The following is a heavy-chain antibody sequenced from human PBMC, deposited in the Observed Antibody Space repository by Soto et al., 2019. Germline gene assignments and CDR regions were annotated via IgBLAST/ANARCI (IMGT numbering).Heavy chain of an antibody. J-gene: IGHJ4*02. CDR1: GFTFSSSA. V-gene: IGHV3-23*01. Sequence: GGSLGLSCATSGFTFSSSAMHWVRQVPGKGLEWVSGISGSGGHTYYADSVKGRFTISRDRSKNTLYLQMDSLRAEDTAIYYCAKDPTSMIVVGNFDYWGQGALVTVSS. CDR2: ISGSGGHT. D-gene: IGHD3-22*01. CDR3: AKDPTSMIVVGNFDY.